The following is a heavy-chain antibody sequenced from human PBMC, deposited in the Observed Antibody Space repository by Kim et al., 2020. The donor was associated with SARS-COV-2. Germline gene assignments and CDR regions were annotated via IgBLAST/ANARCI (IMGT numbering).Heavy chain of an antibody. Sequence: GGSLRLSCTTSGFTFIGHAMSWVRQAPGQGLEWVSSIDGSDGTTYYVDPVKGRFTISRDDAKKTLYLQMRALRADDTATYYCMKGGWGWIWDHWGQGTLVTVSS. J-gene: IGHJ4*02. CDR1: GFTFIGHA. CDR3: MKGGWGWIWDH. V-gene: IGHV3-23*01. D-gene: IGHD2-2*03. CDR2: IDGSDGTT.